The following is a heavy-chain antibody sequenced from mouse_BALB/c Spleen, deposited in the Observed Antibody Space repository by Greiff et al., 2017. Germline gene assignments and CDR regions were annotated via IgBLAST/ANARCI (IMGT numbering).Heavy chain of an antibody. CDR1: GYTFTDYW. V-gene: IGHV1-69*01. J-gene: IGHJ2*01. Sequence: VQLQQPGAELVMPGASVKMSCKASGYTFTDYWMHWVKQRPGQGLEWIGAIDTSDSYTSYNQKFKGKATLTVDESSSTAYMQLSSLTSEDSAVYYCARFDYDVGYWGQGTTLTVSS. CDR3: ARFDYDVGY. D-gene: IGHD2-4*01. CDR2: IDTSDSYT.